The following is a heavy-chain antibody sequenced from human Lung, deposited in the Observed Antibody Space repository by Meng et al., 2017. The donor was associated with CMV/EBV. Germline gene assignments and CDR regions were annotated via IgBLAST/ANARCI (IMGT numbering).Heavy chain of an antibody. J-gene: IGHJ4*02. V-gene: IGHV1-18*01. CDR3: ARVEVGITSGDY. D-gene: IGHD1-26*01. Sequence: QAQRVLSGGEVKKPGASVKVSCKASGYTFTNYGITWERQAPGQGLEWMGWINAYNGDTNYAQTLQGRVTMTTDTSTSTAYMELRSLRSDDTAVYYCARVEVGITSGDYWGQGTLVTVSS. CDR1: GYTFTNYG. CDR2: INAYNGDT.